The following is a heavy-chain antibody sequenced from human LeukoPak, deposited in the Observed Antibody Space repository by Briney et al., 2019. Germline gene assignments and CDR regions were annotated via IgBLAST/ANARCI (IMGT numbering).Heavy chain of an antibody. V-gene: IGHV1-2*02. CDR1: GYTFTGYY. CDR3: ARVPRWSSSWTPKYFQH. J-gene: IGHJ1*01. CDR2: INPNSGGT. Sequence: ASVKVSCKASGYTFTGYYMHWVRQAPGQGLEWMGWINPNSGGTNYAQKFQGRVTMTRDTSISTAYMELSRLRSDDTAVYCCARVPRWSSSWTPKYFQHWGQGTLVTVSS. D-gene: IGHD6-13*01.